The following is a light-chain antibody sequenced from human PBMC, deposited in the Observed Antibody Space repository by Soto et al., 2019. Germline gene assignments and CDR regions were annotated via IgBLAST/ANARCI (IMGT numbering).Light chain of an antibody. V-gene: IGKV3-15*01. J-gene: IGKJ4*01. Sequence: IVMNQPPATLSGSPRERASLSCRASQSVSSNLAWYQQKPGQTPRLLIYATSTRDTGIPARFSGSGSGTEFTLTISSLQSEDFAVYYCQQYNNWPLTFGGGTKVDIK. CDR2: ATS. CDR1: QSVSSN. CDR3: QQYNNWPLT.